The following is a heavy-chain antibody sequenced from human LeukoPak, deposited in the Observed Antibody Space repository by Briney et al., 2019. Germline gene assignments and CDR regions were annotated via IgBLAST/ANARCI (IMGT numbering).Heavy chain of an antibody. CDR2: ISYDGSNK. D-gene: IGHD2-8*01. J-gene: IGHJ4*02. CDR3: AREGMVYASDY. Sequence: GRSLRLSCAASGFTFSSYGMHWVRQAPGKGLEWVAVISYDGSNKYYADSVKGRFTISRDNSKNTLYLQMNSLRAEDTAVYYCAREGMVYASDYWGQGTLVTVSS. V-gene: IGHV3-30*03. CDR1: GFTFSSYG.